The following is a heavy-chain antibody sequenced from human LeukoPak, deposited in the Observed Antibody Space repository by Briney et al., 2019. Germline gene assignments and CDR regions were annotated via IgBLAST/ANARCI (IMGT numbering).Heavy chain of an antibody. J-gene: IGHJ4*02. Sequence: GGSLRLSCAASGFSFSTYWMHWVRQAPGRGLVWVSRINSDGSSTTYADSVKGRFTLSRDNAKSTLYLQMNSLRAEDTAVYYCALGTKPLSYHFFDYWGQGALVTVSS. CDR1: GFSFSTYW. CDR2: INSDGSST. D-gene: IGHD1-7*01. V-gene: IGHV3-74*03. CDR3: ALGTKPLSYHFFDY.